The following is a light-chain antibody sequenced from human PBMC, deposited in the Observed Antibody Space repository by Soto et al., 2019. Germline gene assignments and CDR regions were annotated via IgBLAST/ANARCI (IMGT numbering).Light chain of an antibody. V-gene: IGLV1-44*01. CDR1: SSNIGSNT. J-gene: IGLJ1*01. CDR3: AAWDDTLNGYV. Sequence: QSVLTQLPSASGTPGQRVTISCSGSSSNIGSNTVNWYQQLPRTAPKLLIYSNNQRPSGVPDRFSGSKSGTSASLAISGLQSEDEADYYCAAWDDTLNGYVFGTGTKVTVL. CDR2: SNN.